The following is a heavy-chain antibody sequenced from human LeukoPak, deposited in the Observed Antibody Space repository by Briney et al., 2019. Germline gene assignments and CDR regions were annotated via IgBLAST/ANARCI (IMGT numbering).Heavy chain of an antibody. CDR2: INPSGSP. D-gene: IGHD2/OR15-2a*01. V-gene: IGHV4-34*01. Sequence: SETLSLTCAVYGDSLSRYYWTWIRQPPGKGLEWLGEINPSGSPKYNPSLKSRATISVDTSKNQFSLRLTSVPAADTALYYCASVRHDPLEYYYYVDVWGKGTTVTVSS. CDR1: GDSLSRYY. J-gene: IGHJ6*03. CDR3: ASVRHDPLEYYYYVDV.